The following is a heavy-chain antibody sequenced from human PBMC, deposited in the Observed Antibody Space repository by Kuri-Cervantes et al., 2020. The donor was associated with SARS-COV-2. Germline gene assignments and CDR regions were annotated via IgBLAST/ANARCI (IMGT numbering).Heavy chain of an antibody. J-gene: IGHJ4*02. CDR2: RWYDGSNK. CDR1: GFTFSSYG. V-gene: IGHV3-33*06. Sequence: GESLKISCAASGFTFSSYGMHWVRQAPGRGLEWVAVRWYDGSNKYYADSVKGRFTISRDNSKNTLYLQMNSLRVEDTAVYYCAKDRGSGGTWYYSDYWGQGTLVTVSS. CDR3: AKDRGSGGTWYYSDY. D-gene: IGHD2-15*01.